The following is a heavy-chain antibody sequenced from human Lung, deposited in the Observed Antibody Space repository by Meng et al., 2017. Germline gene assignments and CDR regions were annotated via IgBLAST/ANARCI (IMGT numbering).Heavy chain of an antibody. Sequence: VHLQESGPGLVKPSGTLSLTCAVSGGSITSSTWWSWVRQTPGKGLEWFGEIFHSGSTNYNPPLESRVTISVDKSKNQFSLKVYSVTAADTATYYCARFDISSSGRGDYWGQGILVTVSS. CDR3: ARFDISSSGRGDY. V-gene: IGHV4-4*02. CDR2: IFHSGST. D-gene: IGHD1-26*01. CDR1: GGSITSSTW. J-gene: IGHJ4*02.